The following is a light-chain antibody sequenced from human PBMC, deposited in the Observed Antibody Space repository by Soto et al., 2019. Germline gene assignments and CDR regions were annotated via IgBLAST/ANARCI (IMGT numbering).Light chain of an antibody. CDR1: SSDVGGYNY. Sequence: QSALTQPASVSGSPGQSITISCTGTSSDVGGYNYVSWYQHHPGKAPKLIIYDVSNRHSGVSIRFSGSKSDNTASLTISGLQPEDEADYHCSSYTTSNTRQIVFGTGTKLTVL. CDR3: SSYTTSNTRQIV. J-gene: IGLJ1*01. CDR2: DVS. V-gene: IGLV2-14*03.